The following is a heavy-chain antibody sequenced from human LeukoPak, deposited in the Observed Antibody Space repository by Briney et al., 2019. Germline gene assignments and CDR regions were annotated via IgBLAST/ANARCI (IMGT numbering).Heavy chain of an antibody. CDR3: AAVEPDY. Sequence: PGGSLRLSCAASGFTFSSYSMNWVRQAPGKGLEWVSYISSSSTIYYADSVKGRFTISRDNAKNSLYLQMNSLRAEDTAVYYCAAVEPDYWGQGTLVTVSS. D-gene: IGHD6-19*01. CDR2: ISSSSTI. V-gene: IGHV3-48*01. CDR1: GFTFSSYS. J-gene: IGHJ4*02.